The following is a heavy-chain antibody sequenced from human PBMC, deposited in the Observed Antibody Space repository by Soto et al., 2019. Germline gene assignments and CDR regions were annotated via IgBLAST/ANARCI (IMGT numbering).Heavy chain of an antibody. D-gene: IGHD6-13*01. CDR3: ARDPLAGYYYYGMDV. Sequence: ASVKVSCKASGYTFTSYDINWVRQATGQGLEWMGWINPNSGGTNYAQKFQGWVTMTRDTSISTAYMELSRLTSDDTGVYYCARDPLAGYYYYGMDVWGQGTTVTVSS. CDR2: INPNSGGT. CDR1: GYTFTSYD. V-gene: IGHV1-2*04. J-gene: IGHJ6*02.